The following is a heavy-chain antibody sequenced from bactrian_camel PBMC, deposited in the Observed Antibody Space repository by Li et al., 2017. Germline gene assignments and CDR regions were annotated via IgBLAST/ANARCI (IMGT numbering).Heavy chain of an antibody. CDR3: RHGPAVQTCYVTGTTTPT. CDR1: GSTFSVGY. J-gene: IGHJ4*01. Sequence: HVQLVESGGGSVQDGGSLRLSCAVAGSTFSVGYMGWFRQAPGKEREGVAGIDSDGYAEIAEKGRFTVSKNTADNILFLQMISQKSRILPCTTVRHGPAVQTCYVTGTTTPTTARGPRSPSP. CDR2: IDSDG. D-gene: IGHD6*01. V-gene: IGHV3S54*01.